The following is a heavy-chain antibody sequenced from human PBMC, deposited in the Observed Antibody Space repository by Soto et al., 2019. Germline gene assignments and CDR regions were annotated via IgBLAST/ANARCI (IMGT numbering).Heavy chain of an antibody. CDR1: GFTFSSYA. J-gene: IGHJ5*02. V-gene: IGHV3-30-3*01. CDR3: ARDPLPNAYCMSTFCYRLPWFDP. Sequence: PGGSLRLSCAASGFTFSSYAMHWVRQAPGKGLEWVAVISYDGSNKYYADSVKGRFTISRDNSKNTLCLQMNSLRAEDTAVYYCARDPLPNAYCMSTFCYRLPWFDPWGQGVLVTVSS. CDR2: ISYDGSNK. D-gene: IGHD2-2*01.